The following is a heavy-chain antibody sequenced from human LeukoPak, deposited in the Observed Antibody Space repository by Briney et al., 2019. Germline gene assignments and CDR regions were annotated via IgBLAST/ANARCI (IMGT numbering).Heavy chain of an antibody. D-gene: IGHD3-3*01. V-gene: IGHV1-69*04. CDR2: IIPILGIA. Sequence: GSSVKVSCKASGGTFSSYAISWVRQAPGQGLEWMGRIIPILGIANYAQKFQGRVTITADKSTSTAYMELSSLRSEDMAVYYCAREAHDVDFWSGPFDYWGQGTLVTVSS. J-gene: IGHJ4*02. CDR3: AREAHDVDFWSGPFDY. CDR1: GGTFSSYA.